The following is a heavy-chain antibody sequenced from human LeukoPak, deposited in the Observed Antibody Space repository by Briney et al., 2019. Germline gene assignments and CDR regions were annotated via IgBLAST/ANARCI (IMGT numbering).Heavy chain of an antibody. V-gene: IGHV4-4*02. CDR2: IYHSGST. D-gene: IGHD5-24*01. CDR1: GGSINSNNW. Sequence: SGTLSLTCAVSGGSINSNNWWSWVRQPPGKGLEWIGEIYHSGSTNYNPSLKSRVIISVDKSKKQFSLKLSSVTAADTAVYYCARDPMDGNYYYGMDVWGQGTTVTVSS. J-gene: IGHJ6*02. CDR3: ARDPMDGNYYYGMDV.